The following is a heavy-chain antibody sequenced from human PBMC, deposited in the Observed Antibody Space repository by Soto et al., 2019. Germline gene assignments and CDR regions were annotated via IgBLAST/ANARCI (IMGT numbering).Heavy chain of an antibody. CDR2: ISYDGSNK. CDR3: AGDFDY. Sequence: AGGSLRLSCAASGLTFSSYAMSWVRQAPGKGLEWVAVISYDGSNKYYADSVKGRFTISRDNSKNTLYLQMNSLRAEDTAVYYCAGDFDYWGQGTLVTVSS. J-gene: IGHJ4*02. CDR1: GLTFSSYA. V-gene: IGHV3-30-3*01.